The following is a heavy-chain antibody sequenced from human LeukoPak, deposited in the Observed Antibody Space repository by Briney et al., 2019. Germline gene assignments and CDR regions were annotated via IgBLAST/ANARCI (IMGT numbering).Heavy chain of an antibody. CDR2: IIVVGSYI. Sequence: GGALRLSCAASRFTFSVYSMSAGREGPGKGVWWGSSIIVVGSYIYYADSVKGRFTISRDNAKNSLYLQMNSLRAEDTAVYYCARVGPWVNPDYYYYYMDVWGKGTTVTVSS. CDR1: RFTFSVYS. V-gene: IGHV3-21*01. CDR3: ARVGPWVNPDYYYYYMDV. J-gene: IGHJ6*03. D-gene: IGHD1-14*01.